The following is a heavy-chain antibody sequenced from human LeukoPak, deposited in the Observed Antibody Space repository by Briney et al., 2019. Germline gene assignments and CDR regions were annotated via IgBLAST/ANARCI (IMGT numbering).Heavy chain of an antibody. V-gene: IGHV1-18*01. CDR1: GYTFTSYG. D-gene: IGHD6-19*01. CDR2: ISAYNGNT. CDR3: ARDHKGYSSGWYIDY. J-gene: IGHJ4*02. Sequence: ASVKASCKASGYTFTSYGISWVRQAPGQGLEWMGWISAYNGNTNYAQKLQGRVTMTTDTSTSTAYMELRSLRSDDTAVYYCARDHKGYSSGWYIDYWGQGTLVTVSS.